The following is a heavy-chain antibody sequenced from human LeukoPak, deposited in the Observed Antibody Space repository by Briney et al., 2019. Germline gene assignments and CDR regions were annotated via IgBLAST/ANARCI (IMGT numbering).Heavy chain of an antibody. CDR1: GGSISSSSYY. Sequence: SETLSLTCTVSGGSISSSSYYWGWIRQPPGKGLEWIGSIYYSGSTYYNPSLTSRVTISVDTSKNQFSLKLSSVTAADTAVYYCAREYSSSSDWFDPWGQGNLVTVSS. CDR3: AREYSSSSDWFDP. J-gene: IGHJ5*02. D-gene: IGHD6-6*01. CDR2: IYYSGST. V-gene: IGHV4-39*07.